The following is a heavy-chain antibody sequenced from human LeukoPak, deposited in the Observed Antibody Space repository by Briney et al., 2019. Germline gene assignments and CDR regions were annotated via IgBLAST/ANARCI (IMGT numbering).Heavy chain of an antibody. D-gene: IGHD3-9*01. CDR1: GFTFSSYG. J-gene: IGHJ4*02. CDR3: AKGIVTPVQRYLDWLCHFDY. Sequence: GGSLRLSCAASGFTFSSYGMSWVRQAPGKGLEWVSAISGSGGSTYYADSVKGRFTISRDDSKNTLHLQMNSLRAEDTAVYYCAKGIVTPVQRYLDWLCHFDYWGQGTLVTVSS. CDR2: ISGSGGST. V-gene: IGHV3-23*01.